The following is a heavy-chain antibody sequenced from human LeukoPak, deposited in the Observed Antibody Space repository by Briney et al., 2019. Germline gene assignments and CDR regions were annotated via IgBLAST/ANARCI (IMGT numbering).Heavy chain of an antibody. J-gene: IGHJ5*02. CDR3: ARDSNRLYDSSGYHWFDP. D-gene: IGHD3-22*01. CDR2: ISDYNGNT. Sequence: ASVKVSCKASGYTFTSYGISWVRQAPGQGLEWMGWISDYNGNTNYAQKLQGRVTMTTDTSTSTAYMDLRSLRSDDTAVYYCARDSNRLYDSSGYHWFDPWGQGTLVTVSS. CDR1: GYTFTSYG. V-gene: IGHV1-18*01.